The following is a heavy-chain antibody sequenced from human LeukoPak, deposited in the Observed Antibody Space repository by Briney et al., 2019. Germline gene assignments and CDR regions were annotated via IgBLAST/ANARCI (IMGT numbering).Heavy chain of an antibody. CDR1: GGSMSSYY. D-gene: IGHD1-26*01. CDR2: IYYSGST. Sequence: SETLSLTCTVSGGSMSSYYWSWIRQPPGKGLEWIGYIYYSGSTNYNPSLKSRVTISVDTSKNQFSLKLSSVTAADTAVYYCARHLVGASWSLFDYWGQGTLVTVSS. V-gene: IGHV4-59*08. J-gene: IGHJ4*02. CDR3: ARHLVGASWSLFDY.